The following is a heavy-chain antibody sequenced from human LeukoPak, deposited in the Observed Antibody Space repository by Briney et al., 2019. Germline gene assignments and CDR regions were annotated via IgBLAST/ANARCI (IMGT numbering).Heavy chain of an antibody. J-gene: IGHJ3*02. Sequence: ASVKVSCKASGYTFTSYDISWVRQAPGQGLEWMGWISAYNGNTNYAQKLQGRVAMTTDTSTSTAFMELRSLRSDDTAVYYCATPSDYGDYSMAGAFDIWGQGTMVTVSS. CDR1: GYTFTSYD. D-gene: IGHD4-17*01. CDR2: ISAYNGNT. CDR3: ATPSDYGDYSMAGAFDI. V-gene: IGHV1-18*01.